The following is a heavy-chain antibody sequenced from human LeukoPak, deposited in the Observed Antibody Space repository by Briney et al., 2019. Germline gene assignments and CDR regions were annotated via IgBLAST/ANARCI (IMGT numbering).Heavy chain of an antibody. V-gene: IGHV1-3*01. D-gene: IGHD2-15*01. Sequence: ASVKVSCKASGYTFTSYAMHWVRQAPGQRLEWMGWINAGNGNTKYSQKFQGRVTINRDTSASTAYMELSSLRSEDTAVYYCARDGAPGYCSGGSCYSFDYWGQGTLVTVSS. CDR1: GYTFTSYA. CDR3: ARDGAPGYCSGGSCYSFDY. J-gene: IGHJ4*02. CDR2: INAGNGNT.